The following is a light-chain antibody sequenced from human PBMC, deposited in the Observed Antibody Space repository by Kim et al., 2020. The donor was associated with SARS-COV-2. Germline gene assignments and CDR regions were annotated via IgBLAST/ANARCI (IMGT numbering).Light chain of an antibody. CDR3: QQSHSTPYT. V-gene: IGKV1-39*01. Sequence: SASVGDRVTITCRASQSIGLYLSWYQQRPGKAPKLLIYAASNLQSGVPSRFSGGGSVTDFTLTISSLQPEDFAAYYCQQSHSTPYTFGQGTKLDI. CDR2: AAS. J-gene: IGKJ2*01. CDR1: QSIGLY.